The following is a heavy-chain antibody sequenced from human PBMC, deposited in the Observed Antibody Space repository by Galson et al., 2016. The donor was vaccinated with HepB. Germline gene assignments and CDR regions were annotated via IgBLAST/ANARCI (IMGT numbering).Heavy chain of an antibody. CDR3: AQGGGGVSAAMKWGYYFDY. CDR2: INPRSGST. V-gene: IGHV1-46*01. Sequence: SVKVSCKASGYTFTSDYMHWVRQAPGEGLEWMGLINPRSGSTTYAQKFQGRVTMTRDTSTGTVSMQLSSLRLEDTAVYFCAQGGGGVSAAMKWGYYFDYWGQGTLVTVSS. D-gene: IGHD2-2*01. J-gene: IGHJ4*02. CDR1: GYTFTSDY.